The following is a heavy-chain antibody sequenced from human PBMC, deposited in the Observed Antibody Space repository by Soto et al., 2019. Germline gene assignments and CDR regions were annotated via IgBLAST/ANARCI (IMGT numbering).Heavy chain of an antibody. CDR3: AKGSRETATCCGED. J-gene: IGHJ1*01. Sequence: GGSLRLSCAASGFTFSSYAMSWVRQAPGKGLEWVSVISGSADNTYYADSVKGRFTISRDNSKNTLYLQMNSLRVEDTAAYYCAKGSRETATCCGEDWGQGTLATVSS. D-gene: IGHD2-21*01. V-gene: IGHV3-23*01. CDR2: ISGSADNT. CDR1: GFTFSSYA.